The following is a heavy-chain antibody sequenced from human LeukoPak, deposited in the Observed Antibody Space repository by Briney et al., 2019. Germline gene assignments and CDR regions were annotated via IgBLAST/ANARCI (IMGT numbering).Heavy chain of an antibody. D-gene: IGHD6-13*01. J-gene: IGHJ4*02. CDR1: GFTFSSYG. V-gene: IGHV3-30*18. Sequence: GGSLRLSCAASGFTFSSYGMHWVRQAPGKGLEWVAVISYDGSNKYYADSVKGRFTISRDNSKNTLYLQMNSLRAEDTAMYYCAKDPTGRYSSSWSLYYFDYWGQGTLVTVSS. CDR2: ISYDGSNK. CDR3: AKDPTGRYSSSWSLYYFDY.